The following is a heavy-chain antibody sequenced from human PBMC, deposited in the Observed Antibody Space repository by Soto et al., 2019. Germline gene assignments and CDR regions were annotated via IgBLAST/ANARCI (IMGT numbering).Heavy chain of an antibody. CDR1: GGFVTSGSYY. V-gene: IGHV4-34*01. Sequence: QVQLQQWGAGLLKPSETLSPTCAVYGGFVTSGSYYWSWIQQPPGKGLEWIGEMSHSGGTHFNPSLKIRVTISVDTSKNQFTLKMSSVTAADTALYYCARVERGTATTVVDAFDIWGPGTMVTVSS. J-gene: IGHJ3*02. D-gene: IGHD1-1*01. CDR3: ARVERGTATTVVDAFDI. CDR2: MSHSGGT.